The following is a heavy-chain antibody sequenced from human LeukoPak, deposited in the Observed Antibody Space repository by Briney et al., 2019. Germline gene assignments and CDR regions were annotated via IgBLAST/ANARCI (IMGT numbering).Heavy chain of an antibody. CDR3: ARDPGRYSSSSPARY. Sequence: ASVKVSCKASGYTFTSYGISWVRQAPGQGLEWMGWISAYNGNTNYAQKLQGRVTMTTDTSTSAAYMELRSLRSDDTAVYYCARDPGRYSSSSPARYWGQGTLVTVSS. J-gene: IGHJ4*02. D-gene: IGHD6-6*01. CDR1: GYTFTSYG. CDR2: ISAYNGNT. V-gene: IGHV1-18*01.